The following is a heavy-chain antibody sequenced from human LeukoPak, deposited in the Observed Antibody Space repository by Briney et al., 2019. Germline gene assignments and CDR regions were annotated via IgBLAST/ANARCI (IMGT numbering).Heavy chain of an antibody. D-gene: IGHD6-6*01. CDR3: AKTLVASPGNTGGP. CDR2: IGGSGADT. V-gene: IGHV3-11*03. J-gene: IGHJ5*02. CDR1: GFTFSDCY. Sequence: GGSLRLSCAASGFTFSDCYMSWFRQVPGKGLEWLSYIGGSGADTNYADSVKGRFTTSRDNAKSSLYLQMNSLRGEDTAVYYCAKTLVASPGNTGGPWGQGTLVTVSS.